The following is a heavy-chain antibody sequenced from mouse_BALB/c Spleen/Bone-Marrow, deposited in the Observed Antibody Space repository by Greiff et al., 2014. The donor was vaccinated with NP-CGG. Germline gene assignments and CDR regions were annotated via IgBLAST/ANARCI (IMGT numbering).Heavy chain of an antibody. Sequence: VQLQQSGAELVKPGASVKLSCTASGFNIKDTYMHWVKQRPEQGLEWIGRIDPANGNTKYDPKFQGKATITADTSSNTAYLQLSSLTSEDTAAYYCARRAARATGFAYWGQGTLVTVSA. CDR2: IDPANGNT. CDR3: ARRAARATGFAY. D-gene: IGHD3-1*01. V-gene: IGHV14-3*02. J-gene: IGHJ3*01. CDR1: GFNIKDTY.